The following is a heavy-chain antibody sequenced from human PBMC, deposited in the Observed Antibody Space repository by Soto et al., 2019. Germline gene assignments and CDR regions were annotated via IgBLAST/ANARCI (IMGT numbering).Heavy chain of an antibody. CDR1: GFTFTTYG. J-gene: IGHJ6*02. V-gene: IGHV3-23*01. CDR2: ISGSGTTT. CDR3: ARVEGGYSYGAYFYYAMDV. D-gene: IGHD5-18*01. Sequence: GGSLRLSCAASGFTFTTYGMSWVRQAPGKGLEWVSGISGSGTTTYDADSVKGRFTISRDNSKNTLYLQMNSLRAEDTAEYYCARVEGGYSYGAYFYYAMDVWGLGTTVTVSS.